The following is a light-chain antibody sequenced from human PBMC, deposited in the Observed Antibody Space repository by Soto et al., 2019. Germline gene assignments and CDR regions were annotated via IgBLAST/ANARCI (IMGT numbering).Light chain of an antibody. Sequence: QSVLTQPASVSGSPGQSITISCTGGSSDIGGYNYVSWFQQHPGKAPKLMIYEVTNRPSGVSNRFSGSKSGSTASLTISGLQAEDEADYYCSSYTSSNTLVVGTGPKVTVL. CDR3: SSYTSSNTLV. J-gene: IGLJ1*01. CDR1: SSDIGGYNY. CDR2: EVT. V-gene: IGLV2-14*01.